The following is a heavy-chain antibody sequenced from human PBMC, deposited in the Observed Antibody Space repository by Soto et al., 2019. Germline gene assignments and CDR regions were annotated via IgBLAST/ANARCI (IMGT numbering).Heavy chain of an antibody. CDR3: ARAPDLRSSGTYGMDV. V-gene: IGHV1-69*13. D-gene: IGHD3-22*01. CDR1: GGTFSSYA. CDR2: IIPIFGTA. Sequence: SVKVSCKASGGTFSSYAISWVRQAPGQGLEWMGGIIPIFGTANYAQKFQGRVTITADESTSTAYMELSSLRSEDTAVYYCARAPDLRSSGTYGMDVWGQGTTVTVSS. J-gene: IGHJ6*02.